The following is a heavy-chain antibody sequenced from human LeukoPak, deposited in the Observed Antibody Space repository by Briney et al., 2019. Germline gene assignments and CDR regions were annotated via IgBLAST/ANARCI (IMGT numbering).Heavy chain of an antibody. CDR2: INHSGST. V-gene: IGHV4-34*01. Sequence: SETLSLTCAVYGGSFSGYYWSWIRQPPGKGLGWIGEINHSGSTNYNPSLKSRVTISVDTSKNQFSLKLSSVTAADTAVYYCARALVPMVRGVIITGTFYYYGMDVWGQGTTVTVSS. J-gene: IGHJ6*02. D-gene: IGHD3-10*01. CDR1: GGSFSGYY. CDR3: ARALVPMVRGVIITGTFYYYGMDV.